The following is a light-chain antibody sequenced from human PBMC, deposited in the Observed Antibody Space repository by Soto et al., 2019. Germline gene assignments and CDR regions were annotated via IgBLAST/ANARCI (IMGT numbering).Light chain of an antibody. Sequence: QSALTQPASVSGSPGQSITISCTGTRSDIGAYNFVSLYQQHPGEVPKLILYDVNVRPSGVSNRFSGSKSGNTASLTISGLQAEDEADYYCTSWTTSTTMIFGGGTKLTVL. CDR1: RSDIGAYNF. CDR3: TSWTTSTTMI. V-gene: IGLV2-14*03. J-gene: IGLJ2*01. CDR2: DVN.